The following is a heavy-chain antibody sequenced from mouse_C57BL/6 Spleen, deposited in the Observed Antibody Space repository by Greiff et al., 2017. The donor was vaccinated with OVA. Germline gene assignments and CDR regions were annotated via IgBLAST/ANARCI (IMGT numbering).Heavy chain of an antibody. D-gene: IGHD3-2*02. CDR1: GFSLTSYG. CDR2: IWSGGST. CDR3: ARKDGSGYAMDY. V-gene: IGHV2-2*01. J-gene: IGHJ4*01. Sequence: QVQLQQSGPGLVQPSQSLSITCTVSGFSLTSYGVHWVRQSPGKGLEWLGVIWSGGSTDYNAAFISRLSISKDNSKSQVFFKMNSLQADDTAIYYCARKDGSGYAMDYWGQGTSVTVSS.